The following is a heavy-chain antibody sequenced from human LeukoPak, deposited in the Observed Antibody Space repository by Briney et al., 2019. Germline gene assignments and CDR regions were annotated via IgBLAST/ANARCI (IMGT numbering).Heavy chain of an antibody. Sequence: PGGSLRLSCAASGFSFSSHWMSWARQAPGKGLEWVANIKQDGSEKYYVDSVKGRFTISRDNAQNSLHLQMNSLRAEDTAVYYCARAPRRGVMDVWGTGTTVSVSS. V-gene: IGHV3-7*01. CDR1: GFSFSSHW. CDR2: IKQDGSEK. D-gene: IGHD3-10*01. CDR3: ARAPRRGVMDV. J-gene: IGHJ6*03.